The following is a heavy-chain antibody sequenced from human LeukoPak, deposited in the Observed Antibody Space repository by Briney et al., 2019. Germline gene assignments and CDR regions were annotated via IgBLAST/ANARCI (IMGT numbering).Heavy chain of an antibody. V-gene: IGHV1-69*06. CDR3: ARGVWSGELSFDY. CDR1: GGTFSSYA. D-gene: IGHD3-10*01. CDR2: IIPIFGTA. Sequence: ASVKVSCKASGGTFSSYAISWVRQAPGQGLEWMGGIIPIFGTANYAQKFQGRVTITADKSTSTAYMELSSLRSEDTAVYYCARGVWSGELSFDYWGQGTLGTVSS. J-gene: IGHJ4*02.